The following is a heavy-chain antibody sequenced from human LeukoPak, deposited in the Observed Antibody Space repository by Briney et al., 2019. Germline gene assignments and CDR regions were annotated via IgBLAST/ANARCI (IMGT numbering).Heavy chain of an antibody. Sequence: GGSLRLSCAASGFTFSSYGMHWVRQAPGKGLEWVAFIRYDGSNKYYADSVKGRFTISRDNAKNTLYLQMNSLRAEDTAVYYCARAAYYYDSSGYYYGAGGAFDIWGQGTMVTVSS. D-gene: IGHD3-22*01. CDR1: GFTFSSYG. V-gene: IGHV3-30*02. CDR3: ARAAYYYDSSGYYYGAGGAFDI. J-gene: IGHJ3*02. CDR2: IRYDGSNK.